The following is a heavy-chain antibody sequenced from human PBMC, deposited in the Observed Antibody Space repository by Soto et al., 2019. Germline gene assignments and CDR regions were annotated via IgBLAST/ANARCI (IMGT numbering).Heavy chain of an antibody. CDR3: ARGTAEYDSSAYPLSA. Sequence: EVQLVESGGGLIQPGGSLRLSCVVSGFTVSSRRNYMSWVRQAPGKGLEWVSVIFDGDNSYYADSVKGRFTISRDNSKNTLYLQMNSLRAEDTAVYYCARGTAEYDSSAYPLSAWGRGTLVTFSS. CDR1: GFTVSSRRNY. J-gene: IGHJ1*01. D-gene: IGHD3-22*01. CDR2: IFDGDNS. V-gene: IGHV3-53*01.